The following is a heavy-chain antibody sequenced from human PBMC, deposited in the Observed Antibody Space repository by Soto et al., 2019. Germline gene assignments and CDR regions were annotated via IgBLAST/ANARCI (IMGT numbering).Heavy chain of an antibody. CDR1: GFTFSSYG. D-gene: IGHD4-4*01. J-gene: IGHJ5*02. CDR3: AKAPTTVTYNWFDP. V-gene: IGHV3-30*18. CDR2: ISYDGSNK. Sequence: QVQLVESGGGVVQPGRSLRLSCAASGFTFSSYGMHWISQAPGKGLEWVAVISYDGSNKYYADSVKGRFTISRDNSKNTLYLQMNSLRAEDTAVCYCAKAPTTVTYNWFDPWGQGTLVTVSS.